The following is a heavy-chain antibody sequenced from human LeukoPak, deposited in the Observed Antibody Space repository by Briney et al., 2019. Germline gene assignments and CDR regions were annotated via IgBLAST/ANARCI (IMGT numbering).Heavy chain of an antibody. J-gene: IGHJ6*02. CDR1: GGSFSGYY. V-gene: IGHV4-59*10. Sequence: SETLSLTCAVYGGSFSGYYWSWIRQPAGKGLEWIGRIYTSGSTNYNPSLKSRVTISVDTSKNQFSLKLSSVTAADTAVYYCARGTPTTYGMDVWGQGTTVTVSS. CDR3: ARGTPTTYGMDV. D-gene: IGHD1-1*01. CDR2: IYTSGST.